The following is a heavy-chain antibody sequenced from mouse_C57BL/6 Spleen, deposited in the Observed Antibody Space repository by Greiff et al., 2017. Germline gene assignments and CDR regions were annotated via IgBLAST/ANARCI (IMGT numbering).Heavy chain of an antibody. CDR1: GYTFTSYW. CDR3: ASSRTTGPYYFDY. D-gene: IGHD1-1*01. Sequence: QVQLQQPGAELVRPGSSVKLSCKASGYTFTSYWMHWVKQRPIQGLEWIGNIDPSDSETHYNQKFKDKATLTVDKSSSTAYMQLSSLTSEDSADYYSASSRTTGPYYFDYWGQGTTRTVSS. CDR2: IDPSDSET. J-gene: IGHJ2*01. V-gene: IGHV1-52*01.